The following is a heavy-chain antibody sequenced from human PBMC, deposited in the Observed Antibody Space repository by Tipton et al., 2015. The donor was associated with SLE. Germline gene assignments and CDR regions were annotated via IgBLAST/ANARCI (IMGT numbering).Heavy chain of an antibody. CDR2: TYTTGSP. J-gene: IGHJ4*02. CDR3: ARDSLNWGSYYHGIDV. V-gene: IGHV4-61*02. Sequence: TLSLTCTVSGVSISSASYYWNWIRQPAGKGLEWIGRTYTTGSPYYNPSLKSRVAISMDTSKNQFSLKLTAVTAADTAVYYCARDSLNWGSYYHGIDVWGQGTLATVSP. D-gene: IGHD1-26*01. CDR1: GVSISSASYY.